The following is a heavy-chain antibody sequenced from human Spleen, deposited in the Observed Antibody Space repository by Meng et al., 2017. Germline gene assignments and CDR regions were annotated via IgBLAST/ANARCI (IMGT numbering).Heavy chain of an antibody. Sequence: GGSLRLSCAASGFTFDDYAMHWVRQAPGKGLEWVSGISWNSGTIGYADSVKGRFTISRDNAKNSLYLQMNSLRPEDTALYYCAKVEYKSGAYYFDYWGQGTLVTVSS. J-gene: IGHJ4*02. V-gene: IGHV3-9*01. CDR1: GFTFDDYA. CDR2: ISWNSGTI. CDR3: AKVEYKSGAYYFDY. D-gene: IGHD3-10*01.